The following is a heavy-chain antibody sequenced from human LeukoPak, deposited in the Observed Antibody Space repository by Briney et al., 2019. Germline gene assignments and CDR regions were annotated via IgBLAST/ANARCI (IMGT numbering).Heavy chain of an antibody. V-gene: IGHV3-11*01. CDR1: GFTFSDDY. Sequence: GGSLRLSCAASGFTFSDDYMSWIRQAPGKGLEWISHISGSSYTIYYADSVKGRFTISRDNAKNSLYLQMNSLRAEDTAVYYCARSATGTTDLGYYYYHGIDAWGQGTTVTVSS. J-gene: IGHJ6*02. CDR2: ISGSSYTI. CDR3: ARSATGTTDLGYYYYHGIDA. D-gene: IGHD1-1*01.